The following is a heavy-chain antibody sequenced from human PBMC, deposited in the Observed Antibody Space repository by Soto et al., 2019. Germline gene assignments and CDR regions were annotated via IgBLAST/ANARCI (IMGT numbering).Heavy chain of an antibody. CDR2: ISYDGSHE. D-gene: IGHD3-10*01. J-gene: IGHJ3*01. Sequence: PVGSLGLSCSASGLAFCSYGIPGSRKAPGKGLQWVALISYDGSHEYYADSVKGRFTISRDNSKNMLYIQMNSLRTEDTALYYCAKLGGSLEGGHAFDLWGQGTMVTVSS. CDR3: AKLGGSLEGGHAFDL. CDR1: GLAFCSYG. V-gene: IGHV3-30*18.